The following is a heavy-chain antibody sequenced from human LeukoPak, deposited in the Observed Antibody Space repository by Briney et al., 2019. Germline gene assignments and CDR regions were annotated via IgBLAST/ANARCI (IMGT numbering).Heavy chain of an antibody. CDR2: IYPGDSDT. CDR1: GYSFTSYW. J-gene: IGHJ4*02. CDR3: ARKGSSWYVYFDY. V-gene: IGHV5-51*01. D-gene: IGHD6-13*01. Sequence: GESLKISCKGFGYSFTSYWIGWVRQMPGKGLEWMGIIYPGDSDTRYSPSFQGQVTISADKSISTAYLQWSSLKASDTAMYYCARKGSSWYVYFDYWGQGTLVTVSS.